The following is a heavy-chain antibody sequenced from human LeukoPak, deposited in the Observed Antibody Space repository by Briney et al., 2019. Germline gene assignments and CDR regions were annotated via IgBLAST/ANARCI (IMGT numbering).Heavy chain of an antibody. V-gene: IGHV3-23*01. CDR3: AKDRAAASYCFDY. J-gene: IGHJ4*02. CDR1: GFTFSSYA. CDR2: ISGSGGST. D-gene: IGHD6-13*01. Sequence: GGSLRLLCAASGFTFSSYAASWVRQAPGKGLEWVSAISGSGGSTYYADSVKGRFTISRDNSKNTLYLQMNSLRAEDTAVYYCAKDRAAASYCFDYWGQGSLVTVSS.